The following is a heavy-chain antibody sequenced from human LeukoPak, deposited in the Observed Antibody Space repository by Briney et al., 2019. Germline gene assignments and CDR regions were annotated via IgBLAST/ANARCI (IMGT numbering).Heavy chain of an antibody. D-gene: IGHD4-11*01. Sequence: GSSVKVSCKASGGTFSSYAISWVRQAPGQGLEWMGGIIPIFGTANYAQKFQGRVTITADESTSTAYMELSSLRSEDTAVYYCARGDDYSNNNDANWFDLWGQGTLVTVSS. CDR2: IIPIFGTA. J-gene: IGHJ5*02. V-gene: IGHV1-69*01. CDR3: ARGDDYSNNNDANWFDL. CDR1: GGTFSSYA.